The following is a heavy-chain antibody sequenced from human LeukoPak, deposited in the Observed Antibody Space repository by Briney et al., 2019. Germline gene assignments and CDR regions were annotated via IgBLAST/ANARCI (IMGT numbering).Heavy chain of an antibody. CDR1: GFTLSSHL. CDR2: IYQDGREK. J-gene: IGHJ4*02. CDR3: ASERPSSSWYDY. D-gene: IGHD6-13*01. Sequence: PGGSLRLSCAASGFTLSSHLMTWVRQAPGKGLEWVANIYQDGREKYYLSSVRGRFTISRDNAKNSLYLQMDSLRVEDTGVYYCASERPSSSWYDYWGQGTLVTVSS. V-gene: IGHV3-7*01.